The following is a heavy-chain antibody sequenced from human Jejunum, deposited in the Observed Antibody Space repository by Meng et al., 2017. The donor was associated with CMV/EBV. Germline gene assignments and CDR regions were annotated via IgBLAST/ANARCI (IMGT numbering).Heavy chain of an antibody. D-gene: IGHD4/OR15-4a*01. Sequence: QGQVVESGGGVAQPGGCLRLSCAASGFTFSRYTMHWVRQAPGQGLEWLAIISYDGTNKYYADSLKGRFTISRDNSKNTAFLQMNSLRPDDTGVYYCTSDYGGFDPWGQGTLVTVSS. V-gene: IGHV3-30-3*01. CDR3: TSDYGGFDP. CDR1: GFTFSRYT. CDR2: ISYDGTNK. J-gene: IGHJ5*02.